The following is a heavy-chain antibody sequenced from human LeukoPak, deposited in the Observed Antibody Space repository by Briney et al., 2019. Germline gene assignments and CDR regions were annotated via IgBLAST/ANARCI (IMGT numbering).Heavy chain of an antibody. CDR2: IGLSDDST. Sequence: GGSLRLSCAASGFTFSTYGMIWVRQAPGKGLECVSTIGLSDDSTYYADSVKGRFTASRDNSKNTLYLLMNSLRAEDTARYYCARDPNWGSGYWGQGTLVTVSS. CDR1: GFTFSTYG. J-gene: IGHJ4*02. D-gene: IGHD7-27*01. V-gene: IGHV3-23*01. CDR3: ARDPNWGSGY.